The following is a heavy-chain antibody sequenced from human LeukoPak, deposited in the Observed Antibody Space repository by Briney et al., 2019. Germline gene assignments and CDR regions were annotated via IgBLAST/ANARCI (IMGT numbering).Heavy chain of an antibody. CDR2: IYYSGST. D-gene: IGHD5-24*01. CDR1: GGSISSGGYY. CDR3: ARAVRWLQFRREFGFDC. Sequence: SETLSLTCTVSGGSISSGGYYWSWIRQHPGKGLEWIGYIYYSGSTYYNPSLKSRVTISVDTSKNQFSLKLSSVTAADTAVYYCARAVRWLQFRREFGFDCWGQGTLVTVSS. V-gene: IGHV4-30-4*08. J-gene: IGHJ4*02.